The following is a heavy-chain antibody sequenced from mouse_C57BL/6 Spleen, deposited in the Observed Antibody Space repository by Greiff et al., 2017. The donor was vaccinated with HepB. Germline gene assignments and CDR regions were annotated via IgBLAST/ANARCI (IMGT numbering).Heavy chain of an antibody. J-gene: IGHJ2*01. CDR2: IYPGDGDT. D-gene: IGHD1-1*01. CDR3: VSKTTVYYFDY. CDR1: GYAFSSSW. V-gene: IGHV1-82*01. Sequence: VQLQQSGPELVKPGASVKISCKASGYAFSSSWMNWVKQRPGKGLEWIGRIYPGDGDTNYNGKFKGKATLTADKSSSTAYMQLSSLTSEDSAVYFCVSKTTVYYFDYWGQGTTLTVSS.